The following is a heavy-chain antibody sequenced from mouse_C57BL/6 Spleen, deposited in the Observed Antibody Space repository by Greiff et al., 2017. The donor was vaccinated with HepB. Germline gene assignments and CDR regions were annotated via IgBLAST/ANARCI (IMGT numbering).Heavy chain of an antibody. D-gene: IGHD2-3*01. V-gene: IGHV5-15*01. CDR3: ARQGDDGYYGFAY. CDR2: ISNLAYSI. Sequence: EVQLVESGGGLVQPGGSLKLSCAASGFTFSDYGMAWVRQAPRKGPEWVAFISNLAYSIYYADTVTGRFTISRENAKNTLYLETSSLRSEDTAMYYCARQGDDGYYGFAYWGQGTLVTVSA. CDR1: GFTFSDYG. J-gene: IGHJ3*01.